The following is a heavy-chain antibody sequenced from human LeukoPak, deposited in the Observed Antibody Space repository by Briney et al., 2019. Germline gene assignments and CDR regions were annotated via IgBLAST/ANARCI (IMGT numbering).Heavy chain of an antibody. CDR1: GGSISSGDYY. CDR2: IYYSGST. Sequence: SETLSLTCSVSGGSISSGDYYWSWIRQPPGKGLEWIGYIYYSGSTYCNPYLKSRVTISVDTSKNQFSLKLSSVTAADTAVYYCARRFYGSGSIDPWGQGTLVIVSS. J-gene: IGHJ5*02. D-gene: IGHD3-10*01. V-gene: IGHV4-30-4*01. CDR3: ARRFYGSGSIDP.